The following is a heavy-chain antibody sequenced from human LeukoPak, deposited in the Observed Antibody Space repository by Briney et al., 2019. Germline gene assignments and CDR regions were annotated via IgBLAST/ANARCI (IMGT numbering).Heavy chain of an antibody. V-gene: IGHV3-21*01. D-gene: IGHD3-10*01. CDR2: LSGSSTYK. J-gene: IGHJ5*02. CDR3: ARDRGYGSGINWFDP. CDR1: GFTFTTYN. Sequence: GGSLRLSCAASGFTFTTYNMNWVRQAPGKGLEWVSSLSGSSTYKYYADSVKGRFTISRDNAKNSLFLQMNSLRPEDTAVYYCARDRGYGSGINWFDPWGRGTLVTVSS.